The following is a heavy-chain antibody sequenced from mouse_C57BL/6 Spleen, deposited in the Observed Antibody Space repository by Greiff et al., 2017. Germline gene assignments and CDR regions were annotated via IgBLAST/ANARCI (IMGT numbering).Heavy chain of an antibody. J-gene: IGHJ3*01. Sequence: EVQGVESGGGLVKPGGSLKLSCAASGFTFSSYAMSWVRQTPEKRLEWVATISDGGSYTYYPDNVKGRFTISRDKAKNNLYLQMRHLKSEDTAMYYCSGHYGSIPCAYWGQGTLVTVSA. CDR3: SGHYGSIPCAY. CDR1: GFTFSSYA. D-gene: IGHD1-1*01. V-gene: IGHV5-4*01. CDR2: ISDGGSYT.